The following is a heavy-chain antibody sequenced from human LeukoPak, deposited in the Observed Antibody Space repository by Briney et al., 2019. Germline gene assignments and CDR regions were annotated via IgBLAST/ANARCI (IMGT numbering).Heavy chain of an antibody. CDR1: GFTFSSYFW. D-gene: IGHD4-23*01. Sequence: GGSLRLSCAVSGFTFSSYFWMHWVRHAPGKGLVWVSRIKSDGSSSTYADSVKGRFTISRDNAKNSLYLQMNTLRAEDTAVYYCVRDLDLGGYSSFEYWGQGTLVTVSS. CDR2: IKSDGSSS. CDR3: VRDLDLGGYSSFEY. J-gene: IGHJ4*02. V-gene: IGHV3-74*01.